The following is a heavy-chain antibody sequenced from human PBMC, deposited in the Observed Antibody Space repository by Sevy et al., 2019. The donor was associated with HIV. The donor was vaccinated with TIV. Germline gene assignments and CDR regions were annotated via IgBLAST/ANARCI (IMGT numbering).Heavy chain of an antibody. CDR1: GYTLTALS. Sequence: ASVKVSCKVSGYTLTALSMHWVRQAPGKGLEWMGTFDPEDGETRFAQMFQGRVTMTEDTSTDTAYMELSSLRSEDTAVYFCATTKDYYDSSGYPFDHWGQGALVTVSS. J-gene: IGHJ4*02. D-gene: IGHD3-22*01. V-gene: IGHV1-24*01. CDR2: FDPEDGET. CDR3: ATTKDYYDSSGYPFDH.